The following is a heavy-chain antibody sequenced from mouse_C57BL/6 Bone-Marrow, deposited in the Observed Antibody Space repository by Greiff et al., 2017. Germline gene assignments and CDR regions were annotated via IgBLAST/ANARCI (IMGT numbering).Heavy chain of an antibody. D-gene: IGHD2-3*01. CDR3: ARGGWLPPFAY. CDR2: IDPSDSSP. V-gene: IGHV1-50*01. J-gene: IGHJ3*01. CDR1: GYTFTSYW. Sequence: QVQLQQPGAELVKPGASVKLSCKASGYTFTSYWMQWVKQRPGQGLEWIGEIDPSDSSPNYNQKFKGKATLTVDTSSSTAYMQLSGLTSEDSAVYCCARGGWLPPFAYWGQGALVTVSA.